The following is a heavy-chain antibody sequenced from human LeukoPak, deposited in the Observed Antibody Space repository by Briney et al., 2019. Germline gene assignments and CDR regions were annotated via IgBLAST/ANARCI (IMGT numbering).Heavy chain of an antibody. D-gene: IGHD3-10*01. CDR2: ISGSGGNT. J-gene: IGHJ4*02. Sequence: GGSLRLSCAASGFTFSSYGMSWVRQAPGKGLEWVSTISGSGGNTYYADSVKGRFTISRDNSKNTLYLQMNSLRAEDTAVYYCAKDRRAGSYDYWGQGTLVTVSS. CDR3: AKDRRAGSYDY. V-gene: IGHV3-23*01. CDR1: GFTFSSYG.